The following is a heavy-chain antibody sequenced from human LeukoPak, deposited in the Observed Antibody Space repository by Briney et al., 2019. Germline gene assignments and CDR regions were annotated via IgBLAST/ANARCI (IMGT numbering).Heavy chain of an antibody. CDR2: ISAYNGNT. D-gene: IGHD3-22*01. J-gene: IGHJ4*02. Sequence: GASVKVSCKASGYTFTTYAINWVRQAPGQGLEWMGWISAYNGNTNYAQKLQGRVTMTTDTSTSTAYMELRSLRSDDTAVYYCARDRVRYYYDSSGYYFLDYWGQGTLATVSS. V-gene: IGHV1-18*01. CDR1: GYTFTTYA. CDR3: ARDRVRYYYDSSGYYFLDY.